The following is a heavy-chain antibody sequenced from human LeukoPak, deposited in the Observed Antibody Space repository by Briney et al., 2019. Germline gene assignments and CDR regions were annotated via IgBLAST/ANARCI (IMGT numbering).Heavy chain of an antibody. CDR2: IHYSGST. V-gene: IGHV4-59*12. CDR3: ARGSSADCSGGSCYDRGGYYFDY. Sequence: SETLSLTCTVSGGSITNYYWSWIRQPPGKGLEWIGYIHYSGSTKYKSSLKSRVTISVDTSKNQFSLKLSSVTAADTAVYYCARGSSADCSGGSCYDRGGYYFDYWGQGTLVTVSS. J-gene: IGHJ4*02. CDR1: GGSITNYY. D-gene: IGHD2-15*01.